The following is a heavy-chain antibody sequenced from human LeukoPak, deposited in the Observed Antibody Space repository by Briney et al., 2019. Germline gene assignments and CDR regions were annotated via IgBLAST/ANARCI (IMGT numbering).Heavy chain of an antibody. CDR2: ISAYNGNT. Sequence: ASVKVSCKASGYTFTSYGISWVRQAPGQGLEWMGWISAYNGNTNYAQKLQGRVTMTTDTSTSTAYMELSSLRSEDTAVYYCARVNRGWLQSNYYYYYMDVWGKGTTVTVSS. CDR3: ARVNRGWLQSNYYYYYMDV. V-gene: IGHV1-18*01. J-gene: IGHJ6*03. D-gene: IGHD5-24*01. CDR1: GYTFTSYG.